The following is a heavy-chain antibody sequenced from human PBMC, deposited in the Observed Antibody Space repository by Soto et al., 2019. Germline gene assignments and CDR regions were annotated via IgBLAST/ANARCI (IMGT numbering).Heavy chain of an antibody. V-gene: IGHV4-30-2*01. Sequence: PSETLSLTCAVSGGSISSGGYSWSWIRQPPGKGLEWIGYIYHSGSTYYNPSLKSRVTISVDRSKNQFSLKLSSVTAADTAVYYCAKITPYSYGWFDPWGQGTLVTVSS. D-gene: IGHD5-18*01. CDR3: AKITPYSYGWFDP. CDR2: IYHSGST. CDR1: GGSISSGGYS. J-gene: IGHJ5*02.